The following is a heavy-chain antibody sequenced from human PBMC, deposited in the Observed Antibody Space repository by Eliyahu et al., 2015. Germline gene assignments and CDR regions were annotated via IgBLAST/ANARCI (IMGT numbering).Heavy chain of an antibody. Sequence: GGLVKPGGSLRLSCAASGFTFSSYSMNWVRQAPGKGLEWVSSISSSSSYIYYADSVKGRFTISRDNAKNSLYLQMNSLRAEDTAVYYCARDGIVVVVAADNWFDPWGQGTLVTVSS. J-gene: IGHJ5*02. D-gene: IGHD2-15*01. CDR1: GFTFSSYS. CDR2: ISSSSSYI. CDR3: ARDGIVVVVAADNWFDP. V-gene: IGHV3-21*01.